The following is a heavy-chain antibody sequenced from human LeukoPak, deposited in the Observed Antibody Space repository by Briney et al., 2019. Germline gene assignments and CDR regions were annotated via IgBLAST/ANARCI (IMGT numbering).Heavy chain of an antibody. V-gene: IGHV4-30-2*01. J-gene: IGHJ4*02. CDR1: GGSISSGGYS. CDR2: INHSGST. CDR3: ARERTRKSGSYYK. Sequence: SGTLSLTCAVSGGSISSGGYSWSWIRQPPGKGLEWIGYINHSGSTNYNPSLKSRVTISVDTSKNQFSLKLSSVTAADTAVYYCARERTRKSGSYYKWGQGTLVTVSS. D-gene: IGHD1-26*01.